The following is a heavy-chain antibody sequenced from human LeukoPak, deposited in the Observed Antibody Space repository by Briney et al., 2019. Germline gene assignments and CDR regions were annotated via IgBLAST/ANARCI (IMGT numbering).Heavy chain of an antibody. CDR2: ISWNSGSI. J-gene: IGHJ5*02. D-gene: IGHD6-13*01. CDR1: GFTFDDYA. CDR3: ASSSSSWYGNWFDP. V-gene: IGHV3-9*01. Sequence: PGGSLRLSCAASGFTFDDYAMHWVRQAPGKGLEWVSGISWNSGSIGYADSVKGRFTISRDNAKNSLYLQMNSLRDEDTAVYYCASSSSSWYGNWFDPWGQGTLVTVSS.